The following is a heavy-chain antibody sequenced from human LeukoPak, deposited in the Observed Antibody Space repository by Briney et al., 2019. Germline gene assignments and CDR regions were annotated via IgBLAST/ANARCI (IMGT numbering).Heavy chain of an antibody. J-gene: IGHJ6*04. CDR1: GYTFTSHW. V-gene: IGHV5-51*07. CDR2: IDPSDSDT. CDR3: ARSSASYHFDMDV. Sequence: GESLKISCQGSGYTFTSHWIGWVHQMPGKGLEWMGIIDPSDSDTRYSPSFQGQVTISADNSISTAYMFWGSLKASDTAKYYCARSSASYHFDMDVWGKGTTVIVSS. D-gene: IGHD3-10*01.